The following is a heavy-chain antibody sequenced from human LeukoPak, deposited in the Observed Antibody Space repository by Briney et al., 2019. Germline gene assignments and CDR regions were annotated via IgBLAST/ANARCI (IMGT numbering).Heavy chain of an antibody. CDR2: ISAYNGNT. J-gene: IGHJ4*02. V-gene: IGHV1-18*01. D-gene: IGHD1-26*01. CDR1: GYTFTSYG. Sequence: ASVKVSCKASGYTFTSYGISWVRQAPGQGLEWMGWISAYNGNTNYAQKLQGRVTMTRDTSTSTAYMELSSLRSEDTAVYYCARAYGGSYGVVYWGQGTLVTVSS. CDR3: ARAYGGSYGVVY.